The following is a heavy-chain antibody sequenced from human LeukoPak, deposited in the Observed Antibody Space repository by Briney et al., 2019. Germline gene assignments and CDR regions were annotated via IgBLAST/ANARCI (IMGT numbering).Heavy chain of an antibody. D-gene: IGHD6-13*01. V-gene: IGHV3-30*18. CDR3: ANDRGSSSAAYGMDV. CDR2: ISFDGVKT. Sequence: GGSLRLSCAASGFTFSSYGMHWVRQAPGKGLEWVALISFDGVKTDYADSVKGRFTISRDSSQNTLYLQMNSLRAEDTAVYYCANDRGSSSAAYGMDVWGQGTTVTVSS. J-gene: IGHJ6*02. CDR1: GFTFSSYG.